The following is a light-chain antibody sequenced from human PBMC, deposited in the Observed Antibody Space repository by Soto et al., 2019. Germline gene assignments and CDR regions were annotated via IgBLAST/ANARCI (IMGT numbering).Light chain of an antibody. J-gene: IGKJ1*01. CDR2: GAS. Sequence: ELVLTQSPGTLSLSPGERATLSCRASQSVSSSYLAWYQQKPGQAPRLLIYGASSRATGIPDRFSGSGSGTDFTLTISSLEPEDFAVYYCQQYGSSPTWTFGQGTKVDI. CDR3: QQYGSSPTWT. CDR1: QSVSSSY. V-gene: IGKV3-20*01.